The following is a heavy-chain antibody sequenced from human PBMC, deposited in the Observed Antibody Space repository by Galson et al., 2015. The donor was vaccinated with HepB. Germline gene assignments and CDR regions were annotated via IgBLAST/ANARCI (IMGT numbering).Heavy chain of an antibody. V-gene: IGHV1-3*01. D-gene: IGHD6-13*01. Sequence: SVKVSCKASGYTFTSYAMHWVRQAPGQRLEWMGWINAGNGNTKYSQKFQGRVTITRDTSASTAYMELSGLRSEDTAVYYCAREGIAAAGTYYYYGMDVWGQGTTVTVSS. CDR2: INAGNGNT. CDR1: GYTFTSYA. J-gene: IGHJ6*02. CDR3: AREGIAAAGTYYYYGMDV.